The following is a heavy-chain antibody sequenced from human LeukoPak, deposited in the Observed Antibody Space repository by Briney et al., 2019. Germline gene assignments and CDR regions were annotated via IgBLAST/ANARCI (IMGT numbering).Heavy chain of an antibody. CDR3: AKDREQRATAIDY. D-gene: IGHD6-25*01. CDR2: MSSGSTYI. V-gene: IGHV3-21*01. Sequence: GGSLRLSCAASGFTFSGYSMTWVRQAPGKGLEWVSSMSSGSTYIYYADSVKGRFTISRDNSKNTLYLQMNSLRAEDTAVYYCAKDREQRATAIDYWGQGTLVTVSS. CDR1: GFTFSGYS. J-gene: IGHJ4*02.